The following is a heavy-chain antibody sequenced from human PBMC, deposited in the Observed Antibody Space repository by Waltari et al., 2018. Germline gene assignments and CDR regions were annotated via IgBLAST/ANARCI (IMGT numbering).Heavy chain of an antibody. CDR2: IYTSGST. CDR1: GGSISSGSYY. J-gene: IGHJ3*02. V-gene: IGHV4-61*09. CDR3: ARSSGWYRDAFDI. Sequence: QVQLQESGPGLVKPSQTLSLTCTVSGGSISSGSYYWSWIRQPAGKGLEWIGYIYTSGSTYYNPSLKSRVTISVDTSKNQFSLKLSSVTAADTAVYYCARSSGWYRDAFDIWGQGTMVTVSS. D-gene: IGHD6-19*01.